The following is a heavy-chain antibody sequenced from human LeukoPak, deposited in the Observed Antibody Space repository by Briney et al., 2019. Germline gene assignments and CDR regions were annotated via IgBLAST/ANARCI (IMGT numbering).Heavy chain of an antibody. CDR2: INHSGST. CDR1: GFTFSDYY. D-gene: IGHD5-12*01. V-gene: IGHV4-34*01. J-gene: IGHJ4*02. Sequence: PGGSLRLSCAASGFTFSDYYMSWIRQPPGKGLEWIGEINHSGSTNYNPSLKSRVTISVDTSKNQFSLKLNSVTAADTAMYFCARQTIVAAIKGGFDYWGQGTLVTVSS. CDR3: ARQTIVAAIKGGFDY.